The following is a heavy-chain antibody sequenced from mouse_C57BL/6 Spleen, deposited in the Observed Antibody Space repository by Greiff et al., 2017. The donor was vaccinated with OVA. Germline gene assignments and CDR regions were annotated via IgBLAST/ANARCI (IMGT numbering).Heavy chain of an antibody. Sequence: VQLQQPGTELVKPGASVKLSCKASGYTFTSYWMHWVKQRPGQGLEWIGNINPSNGGTNYNEKFKSKATLTVDKSSSTAYMQLSSLTSEDSAVYYCASSPNWDGDYFDYWGQGTTLTVSS. V-gene: IGHV1-53*01. D-gene: IGHD4-1*01. CDR3: ASSPNWDGDYFDY. CDR2: INPSNGGT. CDR1: GYTFTSYW. J-gene: IGHJ2*01.